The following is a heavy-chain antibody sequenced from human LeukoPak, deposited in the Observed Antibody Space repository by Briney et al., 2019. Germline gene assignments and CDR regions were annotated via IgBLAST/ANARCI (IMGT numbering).Heavy chain of an antibody. J-gene: IGHJ4*02. D-gene: IGHD3-10*01. V-gene: IGHV4-59*01. Sequence: SETLSLTCTVSGGSISSYYWSWIRQPPGKGLEWIGYIYYSGSTNYNPSLKSRVTISVDTSRNQFSLKLSSVTAADTAVYYCARGSGTWATFDYWGQGTLVTVSS. CDR3: ARGSGTWATFDY. CDR1: GGSISSYY. CDR2: IYYSGST.